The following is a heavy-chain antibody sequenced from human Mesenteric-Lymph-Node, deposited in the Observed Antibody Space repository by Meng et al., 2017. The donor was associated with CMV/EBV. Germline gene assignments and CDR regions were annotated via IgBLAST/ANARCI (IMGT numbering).Heavy chain of an antibody. CDR1: GSTVSSNY. Sequence: GGSLRLSCAASGSTVSSNYMSWVRQAPGKGLEWVSVIYSGGSTYYADSVKGRFTISRDNSKNTLYLQMNSLRAEDTAVYYCASSWGDEDIVVVPAAKPGGAFDIWGQGTMVTVSS. D-gene: IGHD2-2*01. CDR3: ASSWGDEDIVVVPAAKPGGAFDI. V-gene: IGHV3-66*02. CDR2: IYSGGST. J-gene: IGHJ3*02.